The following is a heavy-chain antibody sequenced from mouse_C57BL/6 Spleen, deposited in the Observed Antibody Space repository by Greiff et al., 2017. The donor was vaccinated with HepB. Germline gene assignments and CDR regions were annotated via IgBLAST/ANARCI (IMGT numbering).Heavy chain of an antibody. CDR3: ARQGIYLGMDY. D-gene: IGHD2-1*01. J-gene: IGHJ4*01. CDR2: IGSDGST. V-gene: IGHV2-6-1*01. CDR1: GFSLTSYG. Sequence: QVQLQQSGPGLVAPSQSLSITCTVSGFSLTSYGVHWVRQPPGKGLEWLVVIGSDGSTTYNSALKSRLSISKNNSKSHVFLKMNSLQTDDTAMYYCARQGIYLGMDYWGQGTSVTVSS.